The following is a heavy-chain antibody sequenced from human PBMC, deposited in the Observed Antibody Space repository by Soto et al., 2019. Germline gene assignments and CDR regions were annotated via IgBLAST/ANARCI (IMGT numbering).Heavy chain of an antibody. Sequence: QVQLVQSGAEVKKPGASVKVSCKASGYTFTSYGISWVRQAPGQGLEWMGWISAYNGNTNYAQKLQGRVTMTTDTSTNTAYMELRSPRSEDTAVYYCAGGSNLRGGIDYYYYYYLDVWGKGTTVTVSS. J-gene: IGHJ6*03. CDR1: GYTFTSYG. CDR2: ISAYNGNT. D-gene: IGHD3-16*01. CDR3: AGGSNLRGGIDYYYYYYLDV. V-gene: IGHV1-18*01.